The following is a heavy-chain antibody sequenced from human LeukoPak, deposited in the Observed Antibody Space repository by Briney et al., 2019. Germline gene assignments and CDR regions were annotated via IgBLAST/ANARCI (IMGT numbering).Heavy chain of an antibody. D-gene: IGHD3-22*01. CDR3: AKDLRRHYYDSSGDGTDY. V-gene: IGHV3-23*01. Sequence: GGPLRLSCAASGFTFSSYAMSWVRQAPGKGLEWVSAISGSGGSTYYADSVKGRFTISRDNSKNTLYLQMNSLRAEDTAVYYCAKDLRRHYYDSSGDGTDYWGQGTLVTVSS. J-gene: IGHJ4*02. CDR1: GFTFSSYA. CDR2: ISGSGGST.